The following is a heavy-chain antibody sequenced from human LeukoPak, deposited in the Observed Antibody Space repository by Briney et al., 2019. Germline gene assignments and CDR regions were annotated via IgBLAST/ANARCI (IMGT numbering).Heavy chain of an antibody. CDR3: ARSSTDWFGNFLFDY. J-gene: IGHJ4*02. CDR1: GFTFSTYG. V-gene: IGHV3-30*03. Sequence: PGRSLRLSCAASGFTFSTYGIHWVRQAPGKGLEWVAVISYDGSNKYYADSVKGRFTISRDNSRNTLYLQVNSLRAEDTAVYYCARSSTDWFGNFLFDYWVQGTLVTVSS. D-gene: IGHD2-2*01. CDR2: ISYDGSNK.